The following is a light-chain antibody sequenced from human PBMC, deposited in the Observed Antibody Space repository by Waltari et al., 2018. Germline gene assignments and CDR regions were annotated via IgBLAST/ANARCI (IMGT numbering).Light chain of an antibody. V-gene: IGLV4-69*01. CDR2: VNSDGSH. J-gene: IGLJ3*02. Sequence: QLVLTHSPSASASLGASVRPTCTLSSGPTSTAIASHHPRPEKGPRYLMKVNSDGSHTKGDEIPDRFSGSSSGAERYLTISSLQSEDEADYYCQTGGHGTWVFGGGTKLTVL. CDR3: QTGGHGTWV. CDR1: SGPTSTA.